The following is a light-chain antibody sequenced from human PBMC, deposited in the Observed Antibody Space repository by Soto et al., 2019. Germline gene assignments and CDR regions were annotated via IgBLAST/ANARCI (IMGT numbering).Light chain of an antibody. CDR3: QQYGSSPLT. J-gene: IGKJ4*01. CDR2: GAS. CDR1: QSVRSNE. V-gene: IGKV3-20*01. Sequence: EIVLTQSPGTLSLSPGERATLSCRASQSVRSNELAWYQQKPGQAPRLLIYGASSRATAIPDRVSGSGSGTHFTLTISRLEPDDFAVYYCQQYGSSPLTFGGGTKVEFK.